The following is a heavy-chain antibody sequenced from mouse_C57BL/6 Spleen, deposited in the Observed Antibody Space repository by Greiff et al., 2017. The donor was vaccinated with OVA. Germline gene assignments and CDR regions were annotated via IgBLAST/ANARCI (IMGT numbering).Heavy chain of an antibody. CDR2: IDPSDSYT. CDR3: ARGGYDYDWYFDV. J-gene: IGHJ1*03. Sequence: QVQLQQPGAELVMPGASVKLSCKASGYTFTSYWMHWVKQRPGQGLEWIGEIDPSDSYTNYTQKFTGKSTLTVDKSSSTAYMQLSILTTEDAAVYDCARGGYDYDWYFDVWGTGTTVTVSS. D-gene: IGHD2-4*01. V-gene: IGHV1-69*01. CDR1: GYTFTSYW.